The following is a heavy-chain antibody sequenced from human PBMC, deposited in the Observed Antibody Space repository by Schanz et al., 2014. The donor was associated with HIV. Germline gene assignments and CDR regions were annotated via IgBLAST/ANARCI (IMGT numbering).Heavy chain of an antibody. CDR2: ISYDGSNK. CDR1: GFTLSGYS. V-gene: IGHV3-33*05. D-gene: IGHD5-12*01. J-gene: IGHJ4*02. Sequence: VQLLESGGRLVKPGESLTLSCITSGFTLSGYSMNWVRQAPGKGLEWVAVISYDGSNKYYADSVKGRFTISRDNSKNTLYLQMNSLRAEDTAVYYCARGDGGYWYYFDYWGQGTLVTVSS. CDR3: ARGDGGYWYYFDY.